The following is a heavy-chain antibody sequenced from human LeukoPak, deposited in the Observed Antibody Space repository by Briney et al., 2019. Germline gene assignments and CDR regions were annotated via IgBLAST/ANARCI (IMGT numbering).Heavy chain of an antibody. D-gene: IGHD3-10*01. CDR1: GGSISSSSYY. CDR3: ARIVLLWFGEPYPTPYYCYGMDV. V-gene: IGHV4-39*01. Sequence: KPSETLSLTCTVSGGSISSSSYYWGWIRQPPGKGLEWIGSIYYSGSTYYNPSLKSRVTISVDTSKNQFSLKLSSVTAADTAVYYCARIVLLWFGEPYPTPYYCYGMDVWGQGTTVTVSS. J-gene: IGHJ6*02. CDR2: IYYSGST.